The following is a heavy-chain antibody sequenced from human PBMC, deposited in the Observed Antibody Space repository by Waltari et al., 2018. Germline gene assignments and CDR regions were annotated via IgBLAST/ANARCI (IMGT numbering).Heavy chain of an antibody. V-gene: IGHV4-39*01. J-gene: IGHJ4*02. CDR2: SYYSGST. CDR1: GGSISSSSYY. Sequence: QLQLQESGPGLVKPSETLSFTCTVSGGSISSSSYYWGWIRQPPGKGLEWIGCSYYSGSTVYNPVLKSRVTISVDTSKNQFSLKLSCVTAADTAVYYCATKRESSASGFDYWGQGTLVTVSS. CDR3: ATKRESSASGFDY. D-gene: IGHD6-19*01.